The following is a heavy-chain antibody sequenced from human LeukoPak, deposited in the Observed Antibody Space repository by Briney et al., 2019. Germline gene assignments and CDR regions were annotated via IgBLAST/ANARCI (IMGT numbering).Heavy chain of an antibody. J-gene: IGHJ4*02. CDR2: IYPGDSDT. V-gene: IGHV5-51*01. CDR1: GYGFTTSW. CDR3: ARHLTVGTTNCPFDY. Sequence: GGSLKISFWGFGYGFTTSWVGGGRQLPGKGLGWGGIIYPGDSDTRYSPSFQGQVTISADKSISTAYLQWSSLKASDTAMYYCARHLTVGTTNCPFDYWGQGTLVTVSS. D-gene: IGHD1-26*01.